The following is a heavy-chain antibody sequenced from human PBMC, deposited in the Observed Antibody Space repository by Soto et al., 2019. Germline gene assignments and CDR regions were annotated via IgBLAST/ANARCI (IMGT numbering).Heavy chain of an antibody. J-gene: IGHJ6*02. CDR3: ARDTYYYDSSGQYYYYYGMDV. D-gene: IGHD3-22*01. CDR1: GFTVSSNY. CDR2: IYSGGST. V-gene: IGHV3-53*01. Sequence: GGCLRLSCAASGFTVSSNYMSWVRQAPGKGLEWVSVIYSGGSTYYADSVKGRFTISRDNSKNTLYLQMKSLRAEDTAVYYCARDTYYYDSSGQYYYYYGMDVWGQGTTVTVSS.